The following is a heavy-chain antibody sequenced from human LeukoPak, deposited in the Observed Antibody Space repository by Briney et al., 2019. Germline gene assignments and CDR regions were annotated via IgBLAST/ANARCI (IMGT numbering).Heavy chain of an antibody. CDR3: ARDKIVGATNFDY. D-gene: IGHD1-26*01. CDR1: GFTFSSFA. CDR2: IKQDGSEI. J-gene: IGHJ4*02. Sequence: GGSLRLSCAASGFTFSSFAMTWVRQAPGKGPEWVANIKQDGSEIYYVDSVKGRFTISRDNAKNSLYLQMNSLRAEDTAVYYCARDKIVGATNFDYWGQGTLVTVSS. V-gene: IGHV3-7*03.